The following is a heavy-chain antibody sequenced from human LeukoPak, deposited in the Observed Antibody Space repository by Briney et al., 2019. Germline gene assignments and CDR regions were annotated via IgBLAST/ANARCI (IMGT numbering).Heavy chain of an antibody. CDR1: GFTFSSYW. Sequence: GGSLRLSCAASGFTFSSYWMSWVRQAPGKGLEWVANIKQDGSEKYYVDSVKGRFTISRDNAKNSLYLQMNSLRAEDTAVYYCARDRQWLVPVQYFDYWGQGTLVTVSS. V-gene: IGHV3-7*01. J-gene: IGHJ4*02. D-gene: IGHD6-19*01. CDR3: ARDRQWLVPVQYFDY. CDR2: IKQDGSEK.